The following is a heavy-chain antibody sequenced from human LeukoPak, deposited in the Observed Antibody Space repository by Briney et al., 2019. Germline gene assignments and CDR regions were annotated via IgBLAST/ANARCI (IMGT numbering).Heavy chain of an antibody. D-gene: IGHD2-15*01. V-gene: IGHV1-8*01. J-gene: IGHJ4*02. Sequence: ASVKVSCKASGYTFTSYDLNWVRQATGQGLEWMGWMIPNSGNTGYAQKFQGRVTMTRNTSISTAYMELSSLRSEDTAVYYCARGGGYCSGGSCYASDYWGQGTLVTVSS. CDR2: MIPNSGNT. CDR1: GYTFTSYD. CDR3: ARGGGYCSGGSCYASDY.